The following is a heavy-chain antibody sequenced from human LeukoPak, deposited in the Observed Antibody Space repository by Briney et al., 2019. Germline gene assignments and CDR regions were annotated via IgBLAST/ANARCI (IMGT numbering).Heavy chain of an antibody. CDR2: ISSSGSTI. D-gene: IGHD6-19*01. CDR3: ARDEQWLVYGPGYFDY. V-gene: IGHV3-48*03. Sequence: PGGSLRLSCAASGFTFSSYEMNWVRQAPGKGLEWVSYISSSGSTIYYADSVKGRFTISRDNAKNSLYLQMSSLRAEDTAVYYCARDEQWLVYGPGYFDYWGQGTLVTVSS. J-gene: IGHJ4*02. CDR1: GFTFSSYE.